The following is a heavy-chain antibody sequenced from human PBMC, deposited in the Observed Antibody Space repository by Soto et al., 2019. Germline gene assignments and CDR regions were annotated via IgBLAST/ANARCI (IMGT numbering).Heavy chain of an antibody. Sequence: EVPLVESGGGLVQPGGSLKLSCAASGFTFSASAMHWVRQASGKGLEWVGRIRSKTNSYATAYDASVKGRFIISRDGSKNTAYLQMNSLITEETAVYCCTRHSIDLWGQGTLVTVSS. CDR1: GFTFSASA. CDR2: IRSKTNSYAT. V-gene: IGHV3-73*02. CDR3: TRHSIDL. J-gene: IGHJ5*02.